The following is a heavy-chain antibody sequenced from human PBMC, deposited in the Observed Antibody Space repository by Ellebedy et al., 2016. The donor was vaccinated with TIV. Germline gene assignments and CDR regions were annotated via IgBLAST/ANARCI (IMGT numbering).Heavy chain of an antibody. CDR1: GYTFTSYY. J-gene: IGHJ4*02. CDR2: INPSGGST. CDR3: ARAGVGATPYFDY. V-gene: IGHV1-46*01. Sequence: ASVKVSXKASGYTFTSYYMHWVRQAPGQGLEWMGIINPSGGSTSYAQKFQGRVTMTRDTSTSTVYMELSSLRSEDTVVYYCARAGVGATPYFDYWGQGTLVTVSS. D-gene: IGHD1-26*01.